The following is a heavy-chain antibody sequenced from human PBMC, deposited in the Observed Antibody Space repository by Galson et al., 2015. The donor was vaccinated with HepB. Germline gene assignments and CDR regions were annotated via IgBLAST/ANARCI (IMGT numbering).Heavy chain of an antibody. D-gene: IGHD3-10*01. Sequence: SLRLSCAASGFTFANYFMHWVRQAPGKGPEWVAVISFDSTTKHYLASVRGRFSISRDDSKNTLFLEMNSVRPEDTAVYYCAREYTSSCFDYWGQGVLVTVSS. CDR2: ISFDSTTK. CDR3: AREYTSSCFDY. V-gene: IGHV3-30*03. J-gene: IGHJ4*02. CDR1: GFTFANYF.